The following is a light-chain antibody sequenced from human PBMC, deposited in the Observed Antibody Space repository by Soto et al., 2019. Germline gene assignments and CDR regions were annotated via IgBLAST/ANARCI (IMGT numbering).Light chain of an antibody. CDR3: KQSYSTLIT. CDR2: AAS. V-gene: IGKV1-39*01. J-gene: IGKJ5*01. CDR1: QSISRY. Sequence: DIQMTQSPSSLSASVGERVIITCRASQSISRYLNWYQQKPGKAPKLLIYAASSLQSGVQSRFSGSGSGTDFTLTIRSLQPEDFATYYCKQSYSTLITFGQGTRLEIK.